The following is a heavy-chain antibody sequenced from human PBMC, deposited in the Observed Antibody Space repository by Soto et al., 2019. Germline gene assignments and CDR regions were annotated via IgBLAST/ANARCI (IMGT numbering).Heavy chain of an antibody. J-gene: IGHJ5*02. CDR2: IYHSGST. V-gene: IGHV4-59*02. CDR1: GKSVTSWC. CDR3: ARDSGGGSFDP. Sequence: AETVSLTSSVSGKSVTSWCWGWVRQPPGKGLEWIGYIYHSGSTNYNPSLRSRVTISVDQSKNQFSLNLTSVTAADTAIYYCARDSGGGSFDPWGQGTLVTVSS. D-gene: IGHD3-10*01.